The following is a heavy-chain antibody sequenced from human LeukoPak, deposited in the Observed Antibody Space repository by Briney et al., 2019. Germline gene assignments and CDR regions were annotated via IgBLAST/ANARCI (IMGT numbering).Heavy chain of an antibody. CDR1: GFTFSSYE. CDR2: ISSSGSTI. Sequence: GGSLRLSCAASGFTFSSYEMNWVRQAPGKGLEWVSYISSSGSTIYYADSVKGRFTISRHNAKNSLYLQMNSLRAEDTAVYYCASVEVVVAAKDYWGQRTLVTVSS. CDR3: ASVEVVVAAKDY. V-gene: IGHV3-48*03. J-gene: IGHJ4*02. D-gene: IGHD2-15*01.